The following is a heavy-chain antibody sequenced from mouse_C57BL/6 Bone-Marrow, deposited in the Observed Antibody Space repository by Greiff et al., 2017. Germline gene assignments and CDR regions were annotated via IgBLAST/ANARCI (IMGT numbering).Heavy chain of an antibody. CDR2: INYDGSST. Sequence: EVKLVESEGGLVQPGSSVKLSCTASGFTFSDYYMAWVRQVPEKGLEWVANINYDGSSTYYLDSLKSRFIISRDNAKNILYMQMSSLKSEDTATYYCARERITGDYFDYWGQGTTLTGSS. J-gene: IGHJ2*01. CDR3: ARERITGDYFDY. V-gene: IGHV5-16*01. CDR1: GFTFSDYY. D-gene: IGHD4-1*01.